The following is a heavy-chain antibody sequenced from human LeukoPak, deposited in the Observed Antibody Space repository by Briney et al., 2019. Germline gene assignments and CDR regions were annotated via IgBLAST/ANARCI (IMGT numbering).Heavy chain of an antibody. Sequence: PGGSLRLSCSASGFTFNSYPVHWVRQAPGKGLEYVSGISRNGGSTYYADSVKGRFTISRDNSKNTLYLQMSSLRAEDTAVYYCARGDYYDSGTSFIDAFDIWGQGTMVTVSS. CDR3: ARGDYYDSGTSFIDAFDI. J-gene: IGHJ3*02. CDR2: ISRNGGST. CDR1: GFTFNSYP. V-gene: IGHV3-64D*06. D-gene: IGHD3-10*01.